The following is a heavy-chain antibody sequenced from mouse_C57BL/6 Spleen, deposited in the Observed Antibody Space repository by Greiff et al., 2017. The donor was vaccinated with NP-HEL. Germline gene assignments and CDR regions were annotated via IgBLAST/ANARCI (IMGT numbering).Heavy chain of an antibody. CDR1: GYTFTNYY. V-gene: IGHV1-69*01. CDR3: ARGGYVRYYFDY. D-gene: IGHD2-2*01. Sequence: QVQLQQPGAELVMPGASVKLSCKASGYTFTNYYMHWVKQRPGQGLEWIGEIDPSDSYTNYNQKFKGKSTLTVDKSSSTAYMQLSSLTSEDSAVYYCARGGYVRYYFDYWGQGTTVTVSS. J-gene: IGHJ2*01. CDR2: IDPSDSYT.